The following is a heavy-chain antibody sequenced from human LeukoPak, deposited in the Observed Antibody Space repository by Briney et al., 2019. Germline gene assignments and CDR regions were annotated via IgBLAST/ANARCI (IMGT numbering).Heavy chain of an antibody. D-gene: IGHD3-22*01. Sequence: GASVKVSCKTSGYTFTSYDINWVRRATGQGLEWMGGMDGNSGKTAYAQKFLGRVTITRNTSISTAYMELSSLRSEDTSVYYCARLYYYASSGYDALDIWGQGTMVTVSS. CDR1: GYTFTSYD. CDR3: ARLYYYASSGYDALDI. V-gene: IGHV1-8*01. CDR2: MDGNSGKT. J-gene: IGHJ3*02.